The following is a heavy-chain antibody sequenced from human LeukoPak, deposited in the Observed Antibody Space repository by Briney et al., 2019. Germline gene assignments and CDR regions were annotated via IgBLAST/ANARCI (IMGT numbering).Heavy chain of an antibody. V-gene: IGHV4-61*02. CDR1: GASVRSGSYY. Sequence: SETLSLTCSVSGASVRSGSYYWIWIRQPAGKGLEWIGRIYTSGGTNYNSSLKNRVTISIDTSKNQFSLRLSSVTAADTAVYYCARARPNSSGWYPLDDCWGQGTLVTVSS. J-gene: IGHJ4*02. CDR2: IYTSGGT. D-gene: IGHD6-19*01. CDR3: ARARPNSSGWYPLDDC.